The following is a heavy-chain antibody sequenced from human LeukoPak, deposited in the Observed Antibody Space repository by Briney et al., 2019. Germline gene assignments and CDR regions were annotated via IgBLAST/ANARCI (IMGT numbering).Heavy chain of an antibody. V-gene: IGHV3-21*01. CDR2: IIGSSSYI. D-gene: IGHD1-26*01. CDR3: ARVSSNIVGAKTWLDY. J-gene: IGHJ4*02. Sequence: PGGSLKLSCAASGFTFSSYEMNWVRQPQGKGRGWASSIIGSSSYIYYADSVKGRFTISRDNAKNSLFLQMNGLRAEDTAVYYCARVSSNIVGAKTWLDYWGQGTLVTVSS. CDR1: GFTFSSYE.